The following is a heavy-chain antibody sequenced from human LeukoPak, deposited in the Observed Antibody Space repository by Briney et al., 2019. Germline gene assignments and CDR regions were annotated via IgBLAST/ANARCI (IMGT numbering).Heavy chain of an antibody. Sequence: GGSLRLSCAASGFTFSSYAMSWVRQAPGKGLEWVSAISGSGSTYYADSVKGRFTISRDNSKNTLYLQMNSLRAEDTAVYYCAKVAAAGHYYYYGMDVWGQGTTVTVSS. D-gene: IGHD6-13*01. CDR1: GFTFSSYA. CDR2: ISGSGST. CDR3: AKVAAAGHYYYYGMDV. V-gene: IGHV3-23*01. J-gene: IGHJ6*02.